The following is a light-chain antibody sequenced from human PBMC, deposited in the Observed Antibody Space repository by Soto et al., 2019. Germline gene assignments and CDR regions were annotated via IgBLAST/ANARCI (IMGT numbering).Light chain of an antibody. CDR2: GAS. J-gene: IGKJ2*01. V-gene: IGKV3-15*01. Sequence: ETVMTQSPATLSVSPGERATLSCRASQSVNSNLAWYQQKPGQAPRLLIYGASTRATGIPARFSGGGSGTDFTLTISSLQSEDFAAYSCQQYNNWPPYTFGQGTKLEIK. CDR1: QSVNSN. CDR3: QQYNNWPPYT.